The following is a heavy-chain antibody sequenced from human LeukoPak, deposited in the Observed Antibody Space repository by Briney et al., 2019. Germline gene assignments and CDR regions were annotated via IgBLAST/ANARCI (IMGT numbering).Heavy chain of an antibody. CDR2: IYYSGST. CDR3: VSGRWSGYYFDT. J-gene: IGHJ4*02. Sequence: SETLSLTCSASGGSMSSYYWSWIRQSPENGLEWIGYIYYSGSTNYNPSLKSRATMSVDTSKKQFSLRLISVTAADTAVYYCVSGRWSGYYFDTWGQGTRVTVSS. D-gene: IGHD3-3*01. CDR1: GGSMSSYY. V-gene: IGHV4-59*01.